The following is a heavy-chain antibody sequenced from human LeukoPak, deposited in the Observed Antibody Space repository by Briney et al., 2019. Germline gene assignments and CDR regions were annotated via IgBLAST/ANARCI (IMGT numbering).Heavy chain of an antibody. V-gene: IGHV4-4*02. CDR1: SGSISSSNW. D-gene: IGHD1-26*01. CDR2: IYHSGII. Sequence: SETLSLTCGVSSGSISSSNWWSWVRQPPGKGLEWIGDIYHSGIINYNPSLKSRVTISVDKSKNQLSLKLRSVTAADTAMYYCARVNSGSYGGSIDYWGQGTLVTVSS. CDR3: ARVNSGSYGGSIDY. J-gene: IGHJ4*02.